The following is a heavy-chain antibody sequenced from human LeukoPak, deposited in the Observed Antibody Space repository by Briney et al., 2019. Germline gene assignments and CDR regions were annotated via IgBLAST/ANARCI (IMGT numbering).Heavy chain of an antibody. CDR1: GGSISSGGYY. Sequence: SQTLSLTCTVSGGSISSGGYYWSWIRQHPGTGLEWIGYIYYSGSTYYNPSLKSRVTISVDTSKNQFSLQLNSVTPEDTAVYYCARDWGTLTDGFDIWGQGTMVIVSS. V-gene: IGHV4-31*03. D-gene: IGHD3-16*01. CDR2: IYYSGST. CDR3: ARDWGTLTDGFDI. J-gene: IGHJ3*02.